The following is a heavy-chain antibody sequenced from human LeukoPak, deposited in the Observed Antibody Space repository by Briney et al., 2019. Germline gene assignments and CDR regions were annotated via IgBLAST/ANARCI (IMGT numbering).Heavy chain of an antibody. V-gene: IGHV3-43*02. D-gene: IGHD6-19*01. CDR3: AKVEGKQWLVQHFQY. J-gene: IGHJ1*01. CDR1: GFTFDDYA. Sequence: YPGGSLRLSCAASGFTFDDYAMHWVRQAPGKGLEWVSLISGDGGSTYYADSVKGRFTISRDNSKNSLYLQMNSLRTEDTALYYCAKVEGKQWLVQHFQYWGQGTLVTVSS. CDR2: ISGDGGST.